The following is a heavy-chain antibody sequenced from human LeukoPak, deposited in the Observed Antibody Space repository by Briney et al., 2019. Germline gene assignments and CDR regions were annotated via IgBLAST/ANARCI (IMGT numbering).Heavy chain of an antibody. D-gene: IGHD6-19*01. CDR3: ASHSSGWSHQFDY. CDR1: GFTFSSYA. CDR2: ISASRVNT. V-gene: IGHV3-23*01. J-gene: IGHJ4*02. Sequence: GGSLRPSCAASGFTFSSYAMSWVRQAPGKGLEWVSAISASRVNTYYADSVKGRFTISRDNSKNTLFLQMNSLRAEDTAVYYCASHSSGWSHQFDYWGQGTLLTVSS.